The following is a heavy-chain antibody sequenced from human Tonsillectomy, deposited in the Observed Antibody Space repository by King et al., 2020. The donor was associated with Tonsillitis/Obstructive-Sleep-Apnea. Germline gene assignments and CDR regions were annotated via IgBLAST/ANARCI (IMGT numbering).Heavy chain of an antibody. V-gene: IGHV3-11*05. Sequence: VQLVESGGGLVKPGGSLRLSCAASGFSFSDYYMNWIRQAPGKGLEWVSHIDSISSYTNYADSVKGRFTISRDNAKNSLYLQMNSLRSEDTAVYYCARPYSGDDYYFDYWGQGTLVTVSS. CDR3: ARPYSGDDYYFDY. CDR1: GFSFSDYY. J-gene: IGHJ4*02. CDR2: IDSISSYT. D-gene: IGHD5-12*01.